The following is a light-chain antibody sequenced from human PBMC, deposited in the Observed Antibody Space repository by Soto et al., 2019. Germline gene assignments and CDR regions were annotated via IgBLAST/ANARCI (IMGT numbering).Light chain of an antibody. CDR3: QQYGTSPRT. CDR2: GAS. Sequence: EIVLTQSPGTLSLSPGERATLSCRAGQSVSSHFLAWYQQKPGQAPRLLIYGASNRATGIPDRFSGSGSGTDFTLTISRLEPEDFAVYYCQQYGTSPRTFGQGTKVDIK. CDR1: QSVSSHF. J-gene: IGKJ1*01. V-gene: IGKV3-20*01.